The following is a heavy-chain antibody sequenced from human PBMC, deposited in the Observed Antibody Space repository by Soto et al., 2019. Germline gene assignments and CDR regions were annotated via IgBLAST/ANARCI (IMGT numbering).Heavy chain of an antibody. CDR1: RYTNNRYA. CDR2: INAGNGNT. V-gene: IGHV1-3*01. Sequence: ASVKTSCEASRYTNNRYALQWVRQAKRQRLEWMGWINAGNGNTKYSQKFQGRVTITRDTSASTAYMELSSLRSEDTAVYYCARVGGSGSYQGAFDIWGQGTMVTVSS. CDR3: ARVGGSGSYQGAFDI. D-gene: IGHD3-10*01. J-gene: IGHJ3*02.